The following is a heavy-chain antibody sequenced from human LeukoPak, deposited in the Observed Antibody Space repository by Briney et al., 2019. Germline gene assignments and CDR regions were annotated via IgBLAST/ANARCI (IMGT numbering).Heavy chain of an antibody. CDR1: GFTFSSYG. D-gene: IGHD2-2*01. V-gene: IGHV3-30*02. Sequence: GGSLRLSCAASGFTFSSYGMHWVRQAPGKGLEWVAFIRYDGSNKYYADSVKGRFTISRDNSKNTLYLQMNSLRAEDTAVYYCAKNRVRIVVVPAAIPDYWGQGTLVTVSS. CDR3: AKNRVRIVVVPAAIPDY. CDR2: IRYDGSNK. J-gene: IGHJ4*02.